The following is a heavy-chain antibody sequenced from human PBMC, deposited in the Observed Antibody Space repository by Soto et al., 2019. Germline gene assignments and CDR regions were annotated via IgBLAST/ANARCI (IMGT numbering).Heavy chain of an antibody. CDR3: ARDRGYYDSSGYLDY. Sequence: GASVKVSCKASGGTFSSYAISWVRQAPGQGLEWMGGIIPIFGTANYAQKFQGRVTITADESTSTAYMELSSLRSEDTAVYYCARDRGYYDSSGYLDYWGQGTLVTVSS. D-gene: IGHD3-22*01. V-gene: IGHV1-69*13. CDR2: IIPIFGTA. J-gene: IGHJ4*02. CDR1: GGTFSSYA.